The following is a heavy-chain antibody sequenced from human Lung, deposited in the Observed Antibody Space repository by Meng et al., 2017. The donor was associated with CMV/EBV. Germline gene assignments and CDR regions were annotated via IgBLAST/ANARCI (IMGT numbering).Heavy chain of an antibody. CDR3: ARLSDPEWLPFAMDV. V-gene: IGHV3-66*02. D-gene: IGHD3-3*01. CDR2: IYNEGRT. CDR1: GFIVSDNY. J-gene: IGHJ6*02. Sequence: GESLKISCAVSGFIVSDNYISWVRQAPGKGLECVSVIYNEGRTFYVDSVKGRFTISRDNSKNTVYLQMSSLRTDDTAVYFCARLSDPEWLPFAMDVWGQGTTVXVSS.